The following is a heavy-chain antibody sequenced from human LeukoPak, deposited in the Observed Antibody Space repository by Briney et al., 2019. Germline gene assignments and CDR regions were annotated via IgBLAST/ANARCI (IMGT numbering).Heavy chain of an antibody. CDR3: ARDMGQDSGSYYVSPFDY. CDR1: GFTFSSYG. CDR2: IWYDGSNK. J-gene: IGHJ4*02. V-gene: IGHV3-33*01. D-gene: IGHD1-26*01. Sequence: GGSLRLSCAASGFTFSSYGMHWVRQAPGKGLEGVAVIWYDGSNKYYADSVKGRFTISRDNSKNTLYLQMNSLRAEDKAVYYCARDMGQDSGSYYVSPFDYWGQGTLVTVSS.